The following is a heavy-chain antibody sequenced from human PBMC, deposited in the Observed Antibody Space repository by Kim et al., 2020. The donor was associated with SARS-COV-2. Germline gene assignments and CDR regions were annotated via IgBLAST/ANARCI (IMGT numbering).Heavy chain of an antibody. V-gene: IGHV3-30*01. D-gene: IGHD3-10*01. CDR3: ATLFLGYNSGSDV. Sequence: YAGSVKGRFSISRDTSKNTLYLQMNSLRAEDTAVYYCATLFLGYNSGSDVWGQGTTITVSS. J-gene: IGHJ6*02.